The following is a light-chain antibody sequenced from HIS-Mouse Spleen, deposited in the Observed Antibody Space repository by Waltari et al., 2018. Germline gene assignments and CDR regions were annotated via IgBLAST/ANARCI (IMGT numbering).Light chain of an antibody. CDR3: YSTDSSGNHRV. Sequence: SYELTHPPSVSVSPGQTARITCSGDALPKKYAYWYQQKSGQAPVLVIYEDSKRPSGIPERFSGSRSGTMATLTISGAQVEDEADYYCYSTDSSGNHRVFGGGTKLTVL. V-gene: IGLV3-10*01. J-gene: IGLJ2*01. CDR1: ALPKKY. CDR2: EDS.